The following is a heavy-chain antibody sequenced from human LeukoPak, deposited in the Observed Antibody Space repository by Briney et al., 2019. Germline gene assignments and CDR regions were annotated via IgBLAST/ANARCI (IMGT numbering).Heavy chain of an antibody. V-gene: IGHV1-3*01. D-gene: IGHD3-22*01. CDR1: GYTFTSYA. CDR3: ARADIAVVNDY. J-gene: IGHJ4*02. Sequence: ASVKVSCKASGYTFTSYAMHWVRQAPGQRLEWMGWINAGNGNTKYSQRFQGRVTITRDTSASTAYMELSSLRSEDTAVYYCARADIAVVNDYWDQGTLVTVSS. CDR2: INAGNGNT.